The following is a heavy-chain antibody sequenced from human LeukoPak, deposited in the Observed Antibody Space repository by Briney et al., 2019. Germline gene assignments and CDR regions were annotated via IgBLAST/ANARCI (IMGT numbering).Heavy chain of an antibody. D-gene: IGHD1-14*01. V-gene: IGHV1-2*02. CDR2: INPNSGGT. CDR1: GYTFTGYY. Sequence: ASVKVSCKASGYTFTGYYMHWVRQAPGQGLEWMGWINPNSGGTNYAQKFQGRVTITRDTSISTAYMELSRLRSDDTAVYYCARDPDPRPYYYYMDVWGKGTTVTISS. J-gene: IGHJ6*03. CDR3: ARDPDPRPYYYYMDV.